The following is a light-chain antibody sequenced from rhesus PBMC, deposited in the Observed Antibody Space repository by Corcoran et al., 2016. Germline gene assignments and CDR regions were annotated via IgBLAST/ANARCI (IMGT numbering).Light chain of an antibody. CDR1: QSVGSY. CDR2: GAS. Sequence: ETVVTQSPATLSLSPGERATLSCRASQSVGSYLAWYQQKPGQAPRLLIYGASSRATGIPDRFSGSGSGTDVTRTISSLETEDVGVYYCQQSSNLSWTFGQGTKVEIK. V-gene: IGKV3-24*04. J-gene: IGKJ1*01. CDR3: QQSSNLSWT.